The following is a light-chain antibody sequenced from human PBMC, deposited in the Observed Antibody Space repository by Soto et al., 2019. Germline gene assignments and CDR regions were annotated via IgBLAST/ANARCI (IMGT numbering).Light chain of an antibody. V-gene: IGLV2-14*03. CDR3: GSFTSRTIVV. Sequence: QSALTQPASMSGSPGQSIAISCTGTSSDVGGYNYVSWYQQHPGKAPKLVIFDVSNRPSGVSNRFSGSKSGNTASLTISGLQAEDEADYYCGSFTSRTIVVFGGGTKLTVL. CDR2: DVS. J-gene: IGLJ2*01. CDR1: SSDVGGYNY.